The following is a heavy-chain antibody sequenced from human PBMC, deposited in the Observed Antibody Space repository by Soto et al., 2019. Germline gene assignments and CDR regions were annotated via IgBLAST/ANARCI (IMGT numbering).Heavy chain of an antibody. Sequence: AESVTISRKVCGYSFTSYWIIWVRQMPGKGLEWMGRIDPSDSYTNYSPSFQGHVTISADKSIGTAYLQWSSLKASDTAMYYCASQLIVVARRTYGMDVWGQGTPVTVSS. CDR1: GYSFTSYW. D-gene: IGHD3-22*01. J-gene: IGHJ6*02. V-gene: IGHV5-10-1*01. CDR2: IDPSDSYT. CDR3: ASQLIVVARRTYGMDV.